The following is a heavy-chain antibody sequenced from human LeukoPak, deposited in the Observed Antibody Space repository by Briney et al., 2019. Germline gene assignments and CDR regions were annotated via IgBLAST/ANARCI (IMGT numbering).Heavy chain of an antibody. CDR1: GYTFTSYY. D-gene: IGHD2-2*01. J-gene: IGHJ4*02. V-gene: IGHV1-46*01. Sequence: ASVKVSCKASGYTFTSYYMHWVRQAPGQGLEWVGIINPSGGSTSYAQKFQGRVTMTRDTSTSTVYMELSSLRSEDTAVYYCARESYVVVPAARWIQLRLDYWGQGTLVTVSS. CDR3: ARESYVVVPAARWIQLRLDY. CDR2: INPSGGST.